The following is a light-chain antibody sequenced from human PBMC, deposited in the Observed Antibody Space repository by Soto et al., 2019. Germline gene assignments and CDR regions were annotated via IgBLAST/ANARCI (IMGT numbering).Light chain of an antibody. Sequence: EIVLTQSPGTLSLSPGGRATLSCRASQSVSRNYVAWYQQKPGQAPRLLIYRTSTRATGIPDRFSGSGSGTDFTLTISRLEPEDFAVYYCQQFGSSPWTFGQGTKVDIK. CDR1: QSVSRNY. CDR2: RTS. J-gene: IGKJ1*01. V-gene: IGKV3-20*01. CDR3: QQFGSSPWT.